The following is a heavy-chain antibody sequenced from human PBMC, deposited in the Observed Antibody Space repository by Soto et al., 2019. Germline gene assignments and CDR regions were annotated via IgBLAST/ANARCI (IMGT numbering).Heavy chain of an antibody. CDR1: GYTFTSYD. CDR2: MNPNSGNT. D-gene: IGHD1-26*01. V-gene: IGHV1-8*01. J-gene: IGHJ4*02. Sequence: QVQLVQSGAEVKKPGASVKVSCKASGYTFTSYDINWVRQATGQGLEWMGWMNPNSGNTGYAQKFQGRVTVTRNTIIRSPYTELSSRRPEDSAVSWCARRGRISGVYLGQGTLVTVSS. CDR3: ARRGRISGVY.